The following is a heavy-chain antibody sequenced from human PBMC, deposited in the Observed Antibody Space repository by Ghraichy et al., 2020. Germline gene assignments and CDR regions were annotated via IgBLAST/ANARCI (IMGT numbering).Heavy chain of an antibody. D-gene: IGHD3-22*01. CDR2: IIPIFGTA. V-gene: IGHV1-69*13. J-gene: IGHJ6*02. CDR1: GGTFSSYA. Sequence: SVKVSCKASGGTFSSYAISWVRQAPGPGLEWMGGIIPIFGTANYAQKFQGRVTITADESPSTAYMELSSLRSEDTAVYYCASTVPGYDSSGYYYGMDVWGQGTTVTVSS. CDR3: ASTVPGYDSSGYYYGMDV.